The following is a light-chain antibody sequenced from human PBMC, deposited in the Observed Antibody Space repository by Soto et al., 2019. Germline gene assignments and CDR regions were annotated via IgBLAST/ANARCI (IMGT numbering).Light chain of an antibody. V-gene: IGLV2-14*03. Sequence: QSALTQPASVSGSPGQSITISCSGTSSDIGAYEYVSWYQQHPGKPPKLMIYNINNRPSGVSYRFSGSKSGNTASLTISRLQTEDEADYCLSHTTSRTYVFGPGTKVTVL. CDR2: NIN. J-gene: IGLJ1*01. CDR3: LSHTTSRTYV. CDR1: SSDIGAYEY.